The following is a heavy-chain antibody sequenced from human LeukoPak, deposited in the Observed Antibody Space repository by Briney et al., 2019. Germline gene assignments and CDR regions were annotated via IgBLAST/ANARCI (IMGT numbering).Heavy chain of an antibody. CDR3: ANGYLRTTLVY. Sequence: TGGSLRLSCAASGFTFISYAMSWVRQAPGKGLEWVSAISGSGGSTYYADSVKGRFTISRDNSKNTLYLQMNSLRAEDTAVYYCANGYLRTTLVYWGQGTLVTVSS. J-gene: IGHJ4*02. D-gene: IGHD5-18*01. V-gene: IGHV3-23*01. CDR1: GFTFISYA. CDR2: ISGSGGST.